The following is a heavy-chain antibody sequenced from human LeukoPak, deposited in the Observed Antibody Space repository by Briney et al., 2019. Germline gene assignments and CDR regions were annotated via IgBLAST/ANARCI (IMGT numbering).Heavy chain of an antibody. CDR3: ARASTGGVWGGYYYYMDV. V-gene: IGHV3-7*04. CDR1: GFTFSSYW. J-gene: IGHJ6*03. CDR2: IKQDGSEK. Sequence: PGGSLRLSCAASGFTFSSYWMSWVRQAPGKGLEWVANIKQDGSEKYYVDSVKGRFTISRDNAKNSLYLQMNSLRAEDTAVYYCARASTGGVWGGYYYYMDVWGKGTTVTVSS. D-gene: IGHD2-8*02.